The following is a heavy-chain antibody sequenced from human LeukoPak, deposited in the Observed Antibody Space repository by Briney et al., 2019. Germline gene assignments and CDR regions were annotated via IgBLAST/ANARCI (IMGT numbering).Heavy chain of an antibody. J-gene: IGHJ4*02. V-gene: IGHV3-33*01. Sequence: GGSLRLSCAASGFTFSSYGVHWVRQAPGKGLEWVAVIWYDGSNKYYADSVKGRFTISRDNSKNTLYLQMNSLRAEDTAVYYCARDLYYYGSGPGGYWGQGTLVTVSS. CDR1: GFTFSSYG. CDR3: ARDLYYYGSGPGGY. D-gene: IGHD3-10*01. CDR2: IWYDGSNK.